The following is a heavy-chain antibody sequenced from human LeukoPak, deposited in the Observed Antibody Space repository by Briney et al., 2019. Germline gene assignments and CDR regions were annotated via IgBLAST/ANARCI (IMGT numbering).Heavy chain of an antibody. CDR1: GGSISSYY. V-gene: IGHV4-59*01. D-gene: IGHD3-10*01. CDR3: AREERLLWFGELYGVWFDP. J-gene: IGHJ5*02. CDR2: IYYSGST. Sequence: PSETLSLTCTVSGGSISSYYWSWIRQPPGKGLEWIGYIYYSGSTNYNPSLKSRVTISVDTSKNQFSLKLSSVTAADTAVYYCAREERLLWFGELYGVWFDPWGQGTLVTVSS.